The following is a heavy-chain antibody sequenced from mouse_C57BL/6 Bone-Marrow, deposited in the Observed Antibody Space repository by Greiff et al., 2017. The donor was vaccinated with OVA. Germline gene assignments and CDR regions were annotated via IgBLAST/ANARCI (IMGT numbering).Heavy chain of an antibody. J-gene: IGHJ3*01. CDR2: ILPSIGRT. Sequence: QVQLQQSGSELMSPGSSVKLSCKDFDSEVFPIAYMCWVRQKPGHGFEWIGGILPSIGRTIYGEKFEDKATLDADTLSNTAYLELNSLTSEDSAIYYCAMSETAQATWFAYWGQGTLVTVSA. V-gene: IGHV15-2*01. D-gene: IGHD3-2*02. CDR3: AMSETAQATWFAY. CDR1: DSEVFPIAY.